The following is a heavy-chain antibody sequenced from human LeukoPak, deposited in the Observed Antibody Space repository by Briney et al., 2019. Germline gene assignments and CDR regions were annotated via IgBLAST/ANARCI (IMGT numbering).Heavy chain of an antibody. CDR3: AKSGIAAAGQRGYFDY. CDR1: GFTFSTYG. Sequence: GGSLRLSCAASGFTFSTYGIHWVRQAPGKGLEWVAVISNDGSNKYYADPVKGRFTISRDNSKNTVYLQMNSLRGEDTAVYYCAKSGIAAAGQRGYFDYWGQGTLVTVSS. D-gene: IGHD6-13*01. V-gene: IGHV3-30*18. CDR2: ISNDGSNK. J-gene: IGHJ4*02.